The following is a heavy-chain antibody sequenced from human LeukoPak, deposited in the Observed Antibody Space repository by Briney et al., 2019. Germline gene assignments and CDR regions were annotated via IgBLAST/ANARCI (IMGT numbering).Heavy chain of an antibody. J-gene: IGHJ4*02. CDR1: GFTFSDYA. Sequence: PGKSLRLSCAASGFTFSDYAMHWVRQAPGKGLEWVAVISFDGGNKYYADSVKGRFTISRDDSKNSLYLQMGSLRAEDMAVYYCARVDYWGQGTLVTVSS. CDR2: ISFDGGNK. CDR3: ARVDY. V-gene: IGHV3-30*04.